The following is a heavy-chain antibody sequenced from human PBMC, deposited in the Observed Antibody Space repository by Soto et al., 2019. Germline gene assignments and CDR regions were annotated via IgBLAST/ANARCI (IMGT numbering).Heavy chain of an antibody. CDR3: ARDGCSGGSCYFDRWFDP. CDR2: IYYSGST. V-gene: IGHV4-31*03. CDR1: GGSISSGGYY. Sequence: QVQLQESGPGLVKPSQTLSLTCTVSGGSISSGGYYWSWIRQHPGKGLEWIGYIYYSGSTYYNPSLKSRVTISVDTSKNPFSLKLSSVTAADTAVYYCARDGCSGGSCYFDRWFDPWGQGTLVTVSS. J-gene: IGHJ5*02. D-gene: IGHD2-15*01.